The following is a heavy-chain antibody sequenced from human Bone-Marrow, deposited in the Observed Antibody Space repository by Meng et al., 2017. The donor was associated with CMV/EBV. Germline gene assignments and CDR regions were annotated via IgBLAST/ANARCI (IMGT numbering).Heavy chain of an antibody. J-gene: IGHJ5*02. CDR3: ARGEGRGYCSSTSCYRDDH. D-gene: IGHD2-2*02. CDR2: INPNSGGR. V-gene: IGHV1-2*02. CDR1: GYTFTGYY. Sequence: ASVKVSCKASGYTFTGYYMHWVRQAPGQGLEWMGWINPNSGGRNYAQKFQGRVTMTRDTIISTAHMELRRLTSDDTAVYYCARGEGRGYCSSTSCYRDDHWGQGTLVTVSS.